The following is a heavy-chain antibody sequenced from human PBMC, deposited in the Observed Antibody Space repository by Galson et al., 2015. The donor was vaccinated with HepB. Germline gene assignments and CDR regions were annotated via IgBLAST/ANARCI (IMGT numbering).Heavy chain of an antibody. V-gene: IGHV3-48*02. Sequence: SLRLSCAASGFSFSAYSMNWVRQAPGKGLAWISYISSGSGTIYYADSVRGRSTISRDNAQNSLYLQMNSLRDEDTAVYFCASVTAATGWYFDLWGRGTLVTVSS. CDR3: ASVTAATGWYFDL. D-gene: IGHD1-7*01. CDR1: GFSFSAYS. J-gene: IGHJ2*01. CDR2: ISSGSGTI.